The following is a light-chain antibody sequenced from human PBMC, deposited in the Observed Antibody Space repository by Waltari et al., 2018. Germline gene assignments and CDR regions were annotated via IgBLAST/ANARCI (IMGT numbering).Light chain of an antibody. J-gene: IGLJ2*01. Sequence: QSALTQPPSVSGSPGQSVTISCTGTSSDVGSYNSDSWYQQPPRTAPKLMIYEVSNRPSGVPDRFSGSKSGNTAFLTISGLQAEDEADYYCSSYTSSSTPVFGGGTKLTVL. CDR2: EVS. CDR1: SSDVGSYNS. CDR3: SSYTSSSTPV. V-gene: IGLV2-18*02.